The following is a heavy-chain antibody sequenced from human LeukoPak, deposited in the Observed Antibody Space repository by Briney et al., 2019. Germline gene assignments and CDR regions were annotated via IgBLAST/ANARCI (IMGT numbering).Heavy chain of an antibody. D-gene: IGHD1-20*01. V-gene: IGHV4-59*08. Sequence: SETLSLTCTVSSGSISSYYCSWIRQPPGKGLEWIGYIYYSGSTNYNPSLKSRVTISVDTSRNQFSLKLSSVTAADTAVYYCARTGRRITGTTGENWFDPWGQGTLVTVSS. CDR1: SGSISSYY. CDR3: ARTGRRITGTTGENWFDP. J-gene: IGHJ5*02. CDR2: IYYSGST.